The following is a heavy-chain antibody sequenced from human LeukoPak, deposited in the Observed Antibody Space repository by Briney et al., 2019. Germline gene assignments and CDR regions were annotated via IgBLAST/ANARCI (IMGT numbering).Heavy chain of an antibody. J-gene: IGHJ4*02. D-gene: IGHD3/OR15-3a*01. CDR2: TSRGGSDI. CDR3: ARDGLGSAFDY. Sequence: GGSLRLSCATSGFTFSNHEMNWVRQAPGKGLEWVAYTSRGGSDISYADSVKGRFTISTDNANSSLYLQMNSLRAEDTAVYYCARDGLGSAFDYWGQGTLVTVSS. CDR1: GFTFSNHE. V-gene: IGHV3-48*03.